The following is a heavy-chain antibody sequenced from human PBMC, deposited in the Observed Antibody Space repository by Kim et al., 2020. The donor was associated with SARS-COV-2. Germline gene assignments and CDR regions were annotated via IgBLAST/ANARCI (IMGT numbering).Heavy chain of an antibody. CDR2: ISSSSSYT. CDR1: GFTFSDYY. D-gene: IGHD3-10*01. CDR3: ARGVWETNPYYFDY. Sequence: GGSLRLSCAASGFTFSDYYMSWIRQAPGKGLEWVSYISSSSSYTNYADSVKGRFTISRDNAKNSLYLQMNSLRAEDTAVYYCARGVWETNPYYFDYWGQGTLVTVSS. V-gene: IGHV3-11*06. J-gene: IGHJ4*02.